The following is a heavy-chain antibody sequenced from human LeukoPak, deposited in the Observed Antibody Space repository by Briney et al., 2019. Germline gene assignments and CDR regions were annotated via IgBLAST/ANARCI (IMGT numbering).Heavy chain of an antibody. J-gene: IGHJ4*02. Sequence: PSETLSLTCTVSGGSISSTNHYWSWIRQPPGKGLEWIGVIYYSGSTYYNPSLKSRVTISVDTSKNQFSLKLSSVTAADTAVYYCAGGYDYTSISTDYWGQGTLVTVSP. CDR2: IYYSGST. CDR1: GGSISSTNHY. V-gene: IGHV4-39*01. D-gene: IGHD4-11*01. CDR3: AGGYDYTSISTDY.